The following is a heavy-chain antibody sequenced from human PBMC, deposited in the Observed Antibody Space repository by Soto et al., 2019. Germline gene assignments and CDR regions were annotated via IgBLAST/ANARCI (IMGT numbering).Heavy chain of an antibody. J-gene: IGHJ4*02. Sequence: GSLRLSCAASGFTFTNYVMNWVRQAPGKGLEWVSSITGSGGNTYYADSVKGRFTVSRDNSKSTLSLQMNSLRVEDTAVYYCALSGLRSSSSGDFDYWGQGTLVTVSS. CDR2: ITGSGGNT. V-gene: IGHV3-23*01. CDR1: GFTFTNYV. CDR3: ALSGLRSSSSGDFDY. D-gene: IGHD6-13*01.